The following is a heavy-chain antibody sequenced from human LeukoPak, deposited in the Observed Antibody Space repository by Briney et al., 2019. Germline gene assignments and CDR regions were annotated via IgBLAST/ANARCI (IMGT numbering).Heavy chain of an antibody. Sequence: GGSLRLSCAASGFTFSSYGMHWVRQAPGKGLEWVAVISYDGSNKYYADSVKGRFTISRDNSKNTLYLQMNSLRAEDTAVYYCAKDLREGSSWYDWFDPWGQGTLVTVSS. CDR1: GFTFSSYG. V-gene: IGHV3-30*18. CDR2: ISYDGSNK. D-gene: IGHD6-13*01. J-gene: IGHJ5*02. CDR3: AKDLREGSSWYDWFDP.